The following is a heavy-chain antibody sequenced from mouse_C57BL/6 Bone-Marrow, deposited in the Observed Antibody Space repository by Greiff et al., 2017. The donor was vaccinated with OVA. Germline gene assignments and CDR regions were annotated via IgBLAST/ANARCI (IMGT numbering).Heavy chain of an antibody. CDR1: GYTFTSYW. D-gene: IGHD2-3*01. V-gene: IGHV1-74*01. J-gene: IGHJ4*01. Sequence: QVQLQQPGAELVKPGASVKVSCKASGYTFTSYWMHWVKQRPGPGLEWIGRIHPSDSDTNYNQKFKGKATLTVDKSYSTAYMQLSSLTSEDSAVYYCAILGFYSLYAMDYWGQGTSVTVSS. CDR3: AILGFYSLYAMDY. CDR2: IHPSDSDT.